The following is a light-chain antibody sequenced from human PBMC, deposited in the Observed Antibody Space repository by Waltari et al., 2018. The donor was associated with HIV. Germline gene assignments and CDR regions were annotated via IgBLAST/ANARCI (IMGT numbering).Light chain of an antibody. Sequence: DIVLTQSPATLSLSPGETATLSCRASQSVSSYLAWYQQKPGQAPRLLIYEASNRATGIPARFSGSGSGPDFTLTISSLEPEDFAVYYCQQRSNWPLLTFGGGTKVEIK. CDR1: QSVSSY. V-gene: IGKV3-11*01. J-gene: IGKJ4*01. CDR3: QQRSNWPLLT. CDR2: EAS.